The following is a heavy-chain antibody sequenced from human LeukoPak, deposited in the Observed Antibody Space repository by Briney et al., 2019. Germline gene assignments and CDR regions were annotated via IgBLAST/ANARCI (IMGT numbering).Heavy chain of an antibody. CDR3: AKDPEASMVAVRFDY. V-gene: IGHV3-23*01. CDR1: GFTFSSYA. Sequence: PGGSLRLSCAASGFTFSSYAMSWVRQAPGKGLXXXXXISGSGGSTYYADSVKGRFTISRDNSKNTLYLQMNSLRAEDTAVYYCAKDPEASMVAVRFDYWGQGTLVTVSS. J-gene: IGHJ4*02. D-gene: IGHD4/OR15-4a*01. CDR2: ISGSGGST.